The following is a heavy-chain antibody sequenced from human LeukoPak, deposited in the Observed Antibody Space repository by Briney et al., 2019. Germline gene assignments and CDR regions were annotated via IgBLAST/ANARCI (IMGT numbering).Heavy chain of an antibody. Sequence: QPGGSRRLSCAASGFTFSSHAMAWVRQAPGKGLEWVSAIGGRGGRTYYADSVKGRFTISRDNSKNMVYLQMNSLRAEDTAVYYCARDPGVVAFHYFDLWGQGTLVTVSS. D-gene: IGHD3-3*01. J-gene: IGHJ4*02. CDR1: GFTFSSHA. CDR2: IGGRGGRT. CDR3: ARDPGVVAFHYFDL. V-gene: IGHV3-23*01.